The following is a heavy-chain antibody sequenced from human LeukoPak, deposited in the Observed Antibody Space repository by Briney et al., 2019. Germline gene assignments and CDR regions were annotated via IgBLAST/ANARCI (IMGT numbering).Heavy chain of an antibody. Sequence: GGSLRLSCAASGFTFSSYWMSWVRQAPGKGLEWVANIKQDGSEKYYVDSVKGRFTISRDNAKNSLYLQMNSLRAEDTAVYYCARDKVKDSGSYLFDYWGQGTLVTVSS. D-gene: IGHD1-26*01. CDR2: IKQDGSEK. V-gene: IGHV3-7*01. CDR1: GFTFSSYW. CDR3: ARDKVKDSGSYLFDY. J-gene: IGHJ4*02.